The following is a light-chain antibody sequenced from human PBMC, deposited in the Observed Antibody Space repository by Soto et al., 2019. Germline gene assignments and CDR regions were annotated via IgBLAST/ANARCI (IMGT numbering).Light chain of an antibody. CDR3: QESYSTS. CDR2: DAS. J-gene: IGKJ1*01. CDR1: QDIGHY. V-gene: IGKV1-39*01. Sequence: DIQMTQSPSTLSASLGDRVTITCRASQDIGHYLNWYQHKPGKAPKLLIYDASSLQSGVPSRFSGSGSGTDFTLTISSLQPEDIATYYCQESYSTSFGQGTKVDI.